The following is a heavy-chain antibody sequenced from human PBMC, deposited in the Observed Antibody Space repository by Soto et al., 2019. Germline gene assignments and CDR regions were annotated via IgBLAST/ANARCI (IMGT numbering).Heavy chain of an antibody. CDR1: GFTFSSYA. V-gene: IGHV3-23*01. CDR3: AKKFGPYSSVHYYYYGMDV. J-gene: IGHJ6*02. Sequence: GSLRLSCAASGFTFSSYAMSWVRQAPGKWLEWVSAISGSGCSTYYADSVKGRFTISRDNSKNTLYLQMNSLRAEDTAVYYCAKKFGPYSSVHYYYYGMDVWGQGTTVTVSS. CDR2: ISGSGCST. D-gene: IGHD6-25*01.